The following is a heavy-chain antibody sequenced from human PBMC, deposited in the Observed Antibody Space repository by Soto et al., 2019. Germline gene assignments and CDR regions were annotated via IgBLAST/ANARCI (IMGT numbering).Heavy chain of an antibody. Sequence: QLQLQESGPGLVKPSETLSLTCTVSGGSISSSRYYWGWIRQPPGKGLEWIGSIYYSGSTYYNPSLKSRVTISVDTSKNQFSLKLSSVTAADTAVYYCARHMGLVGDDYWGQGTLVTVSS. D-gene: IGHD1-26*01. J-gene: IGHJ4*02. CDR1: GGSISSSRYY. CDR2: IYYSGST. CDR3: ARHMGLVGDDY. V-gene: IGHV4-39*01.